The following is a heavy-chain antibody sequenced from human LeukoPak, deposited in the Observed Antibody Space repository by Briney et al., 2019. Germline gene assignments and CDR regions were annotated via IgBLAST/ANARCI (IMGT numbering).Heavy chain of an antibody. J-gene: IGHJ3*02. CDR3: ATVGLDAFSI. V-gene: IGHV3-21*01. CDR1: EFTFKNYA. CDR2: ITGASAYI. D-gene: IGHD3/OR15-3a*01. Sequence: GGSLRLSCLASEFTFKNYAMNWVRQAPGKGLEWVSSITGASAYIYYADSVKGRFTISRDNAKNSLYLQMNSLRAEDTAVYYCATVGLDAFSIWGQGTMVTVSA.